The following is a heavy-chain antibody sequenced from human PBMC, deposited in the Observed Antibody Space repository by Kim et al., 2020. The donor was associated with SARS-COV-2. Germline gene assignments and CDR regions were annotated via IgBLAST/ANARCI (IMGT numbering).Heavy chain of an antibody. D-gene: IGHD1-20*01. V-gene: IGHV3-30*01. J-gene: IGHJ4*02. Sequence: SLKGRFTISRDNSKNTRYLQMNSLRAEDTAVYYCARDRGRITGTTGGLDYWGQGTLVTVSS. CDR3: ARDRGRITGTTGGLDY.